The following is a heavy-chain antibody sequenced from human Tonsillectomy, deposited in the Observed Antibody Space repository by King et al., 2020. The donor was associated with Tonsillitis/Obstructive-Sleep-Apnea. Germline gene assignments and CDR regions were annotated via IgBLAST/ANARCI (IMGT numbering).Heavy chain of an antibody. D-gene: IGHD3-10*01. Sequence: VQLQQCGAGLLKPSETLSLTCAVYGGSFSCYYWSWICPSPGQGLEWIVEINHRGSTNYNPSLKSRVTISQETSKNQFSLKLRSVTAADTAVYYCARLFPLTMVQGDAFDIWGQGTMVTVSS. J-gene: IGHJ3*02. V-gene: IGHV4-34*01. CDR2: INHRGST. CDR1: GGSFSCYY. CDR3: ARLFPLTMVQGDAFDI.